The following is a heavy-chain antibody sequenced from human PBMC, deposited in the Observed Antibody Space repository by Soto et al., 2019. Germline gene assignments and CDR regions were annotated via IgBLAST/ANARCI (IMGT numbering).Heavy chain of an antibody. D-gene: IGHD3-10*01. CDR2: IKTDGSEK. V-gene: IGHV3-7*05. J-gene: IGHJ4*02. CDR1: GFTFSDYW. CDR3: ASSMGRGGNDY. Sequence: VQLVESGGGLVQPGGSLRLSCAASGFTFSDYWMSWVRQAPGKGLECVANIKTDGSEKYYVDPVKGRFTISRDNAQNSLYLQMNRLRAEDTAVYYCASSMGRGGNDYWGQGTLVAVSS.